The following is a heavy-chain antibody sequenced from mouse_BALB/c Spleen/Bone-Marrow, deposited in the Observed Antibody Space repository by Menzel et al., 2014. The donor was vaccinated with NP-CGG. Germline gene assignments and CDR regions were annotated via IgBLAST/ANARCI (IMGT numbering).Heavy chain of an antibody. CDR2: INPGSGST. V-gene: IGHV1-54*01. D-gene: IGHD2-3*01. CDR1: GNAFSDYL. J-gene: IGHJ2*01. Sequence: QVQLKASGAELVRPGTSVKVSCKASGNAFSDYLVERLKQRPGQGLEWIGVINPGSGSTNQNEKFKDKATLTADTSSNTAYMELSSLTSDDSAVYFCARYDGYLDYWGQGTTLTVSS. CDR3: ARYDGYLDY.